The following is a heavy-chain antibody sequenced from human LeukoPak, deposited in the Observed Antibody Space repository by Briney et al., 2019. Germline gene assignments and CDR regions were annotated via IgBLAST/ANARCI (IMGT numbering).Heavy chain of an antibody. CDR2: IIPIFGIA. Sequence: SVKVSCKASGGTFSSYAISWVRQAPGQGLGWMGRIIPIFGIANYVQKFQGRVTITADKSTSTAYMELSSLRSEDTAVYYCARGRYCSSTSCYRDYYYGMDVWGQGTTVTVSS. J-gene: IGHJ6*02. CDR3: ARGRYCSSTSCYRDYYYGMDV. D-gene: IGHD2-2*02. V-gene: IGHV1-69*04. CDR1: GGTFSSYA.